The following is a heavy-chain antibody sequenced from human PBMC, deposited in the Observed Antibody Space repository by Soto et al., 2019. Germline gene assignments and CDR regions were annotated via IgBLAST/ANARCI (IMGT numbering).Heavy chain of an antibody. CDR3: ARPGTRGYSGYAVY. J-gene: IGHJ4*02. CDR1: GYTSTSYA. CDR2: INAGNGNT. Sequence: ASVKVSCKASGYTSTSYAMHWVRQAPGQRLEWMGWINAGNGNTKYSQKFQGRVTITRDTSASTAYMELSSLRSEDTAVYYCARPGTRGYSGYAVYWGQGTLVTVSS. V-gene: IGHV1-3*01. D-gene: IGHD5-12*01.